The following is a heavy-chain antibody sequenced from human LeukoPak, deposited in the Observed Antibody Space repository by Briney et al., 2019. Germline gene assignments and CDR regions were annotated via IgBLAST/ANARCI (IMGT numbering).Heavy chain of an antibody. CDR2: INHSGST. Sequence: SETLSLTCAVYGGSFSGYYWSWIRQPPGKGLEWIGEINHSGSTNYNPSLKSRVTISVDTSKNQFSLKLSSVTAADTAVCYCARDSSYYYDSSGYYFGIMDYWGQGTLVTVSS. V-gene: IGHV4-34*01. D-gene: IGHD3-22*01. CDR1: GGSFSGYY. CDR3: ARDSSYYYDSSGYYFGIMDY. J-gene: IGHJ4*02.